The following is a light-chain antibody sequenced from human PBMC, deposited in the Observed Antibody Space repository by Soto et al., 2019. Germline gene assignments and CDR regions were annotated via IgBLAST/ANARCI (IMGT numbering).Light chain of an antibody. CDR3: QQYDNWPLT. V-gene: IGKV3-15*01. CDR1: QSVSSN. CDR2: NPS. J-gene: IGKJ4*01. Sequence: EIVMTQSPATLSVSQGERATLSCRASQSVSSNLAWYQQKPGQAPRLLIYNPSTRATGIPARFSGSGSGTEFTLTISSLQSEDFAIYYCQQYDNWPLTFGGGTKVDIK.